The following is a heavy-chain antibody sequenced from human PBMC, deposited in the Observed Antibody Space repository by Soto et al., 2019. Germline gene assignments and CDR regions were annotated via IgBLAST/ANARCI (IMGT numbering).Heavy chain of an antibody. V-gene: IGHV4-39*01. CDR3: ARSMYYSDGSNYSPFVY. CDR1: GDSISSSNYF. CDR2: IFYSGST. Sequence: SETLSLTCTVSGDSISSSNYFWGWIRQPPGKGLEWIGTIFYSGSTYYNPSLKSRVTISVDTSKNQFSLRLISVTAADTAVYYCARSMYYSDGSNYSPFVYWGQGTLVTVSS. J-gene: IGHJ4*02. D-gene: IGHD3-22*01.